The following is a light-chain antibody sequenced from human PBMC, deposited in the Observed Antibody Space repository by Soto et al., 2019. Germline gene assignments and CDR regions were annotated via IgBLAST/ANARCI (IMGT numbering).Light chain of an antibody. Sequence: DIQMTQSPSTLSASVGDRVTITCRASQSISSWLAWYQQKPGKAPKLLIYKASSLESGVPSMFSGSGSGTEFTLTISSLHPDDFATYSCQQYNSYSYTFGQGTKLEIK. CDR3: QQYNSYSYT. V-gene: IGKV1-5*03. CDR1: QSISSW. CDR2: KAS. J-gene: IGKJ2*01.